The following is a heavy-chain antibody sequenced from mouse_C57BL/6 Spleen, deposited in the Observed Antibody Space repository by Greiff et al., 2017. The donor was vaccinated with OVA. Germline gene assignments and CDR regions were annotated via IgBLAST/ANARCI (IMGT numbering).Heavy chain of an antibody. Sequence: EVQLQESGPGMVKPSQSLSLTCTVTGYSITSGYDWHWIRHFPGNKLEWMGYISYSGSTNYNPSLKSRISITHDTSKNHFFLKLNSVTTEDTATYYCASSYDGYYVWFAYWGQGTLVTVSA. CDR3: ASSYDGYYVWFAY. V-gene: IGHV3-1*01. CDR2: ISYSGST. D-gene: IGHD2-3*01. CDR1: GYSITSGYD. J-gene: IGHJ3*01.